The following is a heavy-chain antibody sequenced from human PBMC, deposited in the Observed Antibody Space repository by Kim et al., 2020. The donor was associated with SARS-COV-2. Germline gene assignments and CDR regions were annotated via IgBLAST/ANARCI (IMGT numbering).Heavy chain of an antibody. CDR2: ISAYNGNT. J-gene: IGHJ4*02. V-gene: IGHV1-18*01. CDR3: ARDGDLAWSYLGSYKTGWYFDY. CDR1: GYTFTSYG. Sequence: ASVKVSCKASGYTFTSYGISWVRQAPGQGLEWMGWISAYNGNTNYAQKLQGRVTMTTDTSTSTAYMELRSLRSDDTAVYYCARDGDLAWSYLGSYKTGWYFDYWGQGTLVTVSS. D-gene: IGHD1-26*01.